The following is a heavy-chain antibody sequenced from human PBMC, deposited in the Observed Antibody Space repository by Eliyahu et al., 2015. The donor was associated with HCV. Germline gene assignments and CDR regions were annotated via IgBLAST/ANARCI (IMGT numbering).Heavy chain of an antibody. V-gene: IGHV3-53*01. J-gene: IGHJ4*02. CDR2: IYSGGST. CDR1: GFTVSSNY. Sequence: EVQLVESGGGLIQPGGSLRLSCAAXGFTVSSNYMSWVRQAPGKGREGVSVIYSGGSTYYADSVKGRFTISRDNSKNTLYLQMNSLRAEDTAVYYCAIVGATREFDYWGQGTLVTVSS. CDR3: AIVGATREFDY. D-gene: IGHD1-26*01.